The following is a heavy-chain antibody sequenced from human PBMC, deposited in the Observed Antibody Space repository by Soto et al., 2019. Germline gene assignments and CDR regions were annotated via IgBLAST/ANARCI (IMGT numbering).Heavy chain of an antibody. CDR3: ARGGYCSSTSCRGSFQH. Sequence: GASVKVSCKASGYTFTSYAMHWVRQAPGQRPEWMGWINAGNGNTKYSQKFQGRVTITRDTSASTAYMELSSLRSEDTAVYYCARGGYCSSTSCRGSFQHWGQGTLVTVSS. CDR1: GYTFTSYA. J-gene: IGHJ1*01. V-gene: IGHV1-3*01. D-gene: IGHD2-2*01. CDR2: INAGNGNT.